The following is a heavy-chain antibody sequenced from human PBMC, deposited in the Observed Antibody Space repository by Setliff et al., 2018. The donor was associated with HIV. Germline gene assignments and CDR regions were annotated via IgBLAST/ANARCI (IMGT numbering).Heavy chain of an antibody. CDR2: ITSSSSTK. Sequence: PGGSLRLSCAASGFTFSNYTMNWVRQAPGKGLEWVSYITSSSSTKYYADSVKGRFTISRDNAKNSLYLQMNSLRAEDTAVYYCATGFATSHWGQGTLVTVSS. CDR3: ATGFATSH. CDR1: GFTFSNYT. J-gene: IGHJ4*02. V-gene: IGHV3-48*04. D-gene: IGHD1-26*01.